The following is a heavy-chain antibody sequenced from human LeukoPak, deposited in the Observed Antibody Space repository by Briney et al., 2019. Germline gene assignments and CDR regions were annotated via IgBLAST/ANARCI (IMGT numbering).Heavy chain of an antibody. V-gene: IGHV1-69*01. CDR2: IIPIFGTA. CDR3: ASPYSYGYNLGDYYFDY. Sequence: ASVKVSCKASGGTFSSYAISWVRQAPGQGLEWMGGIIPIFGTANYAQKSQGRVTITADESTSTAYMELSSLRSEDTAVYYCASPYSYGYNLGDYYFDYWGQGTLVTVSS. J-gene: IGHJ4*02. CDR1: GGTFSSYA. D-gene: IGHD5-18*01.